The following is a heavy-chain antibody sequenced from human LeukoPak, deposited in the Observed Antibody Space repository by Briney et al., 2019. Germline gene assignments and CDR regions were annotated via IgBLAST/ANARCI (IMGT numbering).Heavy chain of an antibody. V-gene: IGHV4-34*01. D-gene: IGHD6-13*01. CDR1: GGSFSGYY. Sequence: SETLSLTCAVYGGSFSGYYWSWIRQPPGKGLEWIGEINHSGSTNYNPSLKSRVTISVDTSKNQFSLKLSSVTAADTAVYYCARESHPSAAGNYYWGQGTLVTVSS. CDR3: ARESHPSAAGNYY. CDR2: INHSGST. J-gene: IGHJ4*02.